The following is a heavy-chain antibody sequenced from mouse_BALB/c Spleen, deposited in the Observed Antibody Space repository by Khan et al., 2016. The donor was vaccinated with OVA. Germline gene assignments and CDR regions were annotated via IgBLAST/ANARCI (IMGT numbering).Heavy chain of an antibody. D-gene: IGHD1-1*01. CDR2: ISYSGGT. J-gene: IGHJ2*01. V-gene: IGHV3-2*02. CDR1: GYSITSGYA. CDR3: ARANYYGYYFAY. Sequence: EVQLQESGPGLVKPSQSLSLTCTVTGYSITSGYAWNWIRQFPGNKLEWMGYISYSGGTSYNPSLKSRISITRDTSKNQFFLQLNSVTTEDTATYYCARANYYGYYFAYWGQGTPLTISS.